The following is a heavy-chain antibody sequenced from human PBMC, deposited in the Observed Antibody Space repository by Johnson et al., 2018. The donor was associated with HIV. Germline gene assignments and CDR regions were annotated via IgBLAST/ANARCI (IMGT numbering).Heavy chain of an antibody. J-gene: IGHJ3*02. V-gene: IGHV3-53*01. CDR2: IYSGGST. D-gene: IGHD2-15*01. CDR1: GFTVSSNY. CDR3: ARVSRYCSGFDAFDI. Sequence: VQLVESGGGLIQPGGSLRLSCAAYGFTVSSNYMSWLRQAPGKGLEWVSVIYSGGSTYYADSVKGRYTISRDNSKTKLYLQMNSLRAEEPALDYWARVSRYCSGFDAFDIWGQGTMVAVSS.